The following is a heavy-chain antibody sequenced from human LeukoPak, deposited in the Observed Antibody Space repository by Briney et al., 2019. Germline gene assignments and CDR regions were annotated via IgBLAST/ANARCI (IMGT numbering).Heavy chain of an antibody. V-gene: IGHV4-39*01. CDR1: GDSINSRNYY. Sequence: PSETLSLTCTVSGDSINSRNYYWGWIRQPPGKGLEWIGNFYKSGSTSYNPSLKSRVTISVDTAKNQFSLKLNSVTAADTAVHYCARLWDHYDILTGPNPFDYWGQGTLVTVSS. CDR2: FYKSGST. J-gene: IGHJ4*02. D-gene: IGHD3-9*01. CDR3: ARLWDHYDILTGPNPFDY.